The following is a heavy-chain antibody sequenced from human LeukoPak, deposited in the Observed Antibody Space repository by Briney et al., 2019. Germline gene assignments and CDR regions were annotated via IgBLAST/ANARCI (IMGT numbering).Heavy chain of an antibody. CDR1: GYTFTGYY. CDR3: AVIYDSSGYHEFDY. D-gene: IGHD3-22*01. V-gene: IGHV1-2*02. J-gene: IGHJ4*02. Sequence: AASVKVSCKASGYTFTGYYMHWVRQAPGQGLEWMGWINPNSGGTNYAQKFQGRVTMTRDTSISTAYMELSRLRSDDTAVYYCAVIYDSSGYHEFDYWGQGTLVTVSS. CDR2: INPNSGGT.